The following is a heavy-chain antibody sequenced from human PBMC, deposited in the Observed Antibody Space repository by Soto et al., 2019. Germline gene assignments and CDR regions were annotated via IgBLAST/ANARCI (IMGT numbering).Heavy chain of an antibody. D-gene: IGHD5-12*01. J-gene: IGHJ4*02. Sequence: QITVKESGLTLVKPTETLTLTCTFSGFSLSTYGMGVGWIRQPPGKALEWLALIYWDDDKRYSPSLRSRLTIAKDASQNQVDLTITNMHPVDTATYYCARLTRGVYALDRLWEKFDSWGQGTRVTVSS. CDR2: IYWDDDK. V-gene: IGHV2-5*02. CDR3: ARLTRGVYALDRLWEKFDS. CDR1: GFSLSTYGMG.